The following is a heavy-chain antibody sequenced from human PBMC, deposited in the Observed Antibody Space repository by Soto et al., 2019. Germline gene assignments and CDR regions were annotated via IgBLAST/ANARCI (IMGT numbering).Heavy chain of an antibody. V-gene: IGHV3-23*01. Sequence: GGALRLSGPASGFTLSSYAMSWVRQAPGKGLEWVSVISGSGGSTYYADSVKGRFTISRDNSKNRLYLQMNGLRVEDTAVYYCAKGNQYYDFWSGYPNWFDPWGQGTLVTVSS. D-gene: IGHD3-3*01. CDR2: ISGSGGST. J-gene: IGHJ5*02. CDR3: AKGNQYYDFWSGYPNWFDP. CDR1: GFTLSSYA.